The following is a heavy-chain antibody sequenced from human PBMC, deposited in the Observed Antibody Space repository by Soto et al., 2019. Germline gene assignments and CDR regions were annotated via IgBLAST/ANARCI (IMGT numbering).Heavy chain of an antibody. CDR3: ARGRGSGSSADY. Sequence: EVQLVESGGGLVQPGGSLRLSCAASGFTVSSNYMNWVRQAPGKGLEWVSVIYSGGSRYYVDSVKGRFTISRDNSKNTVDLQMNSLRAEDTAVYYCARGRGSGSSADYWGQGTLVTVSS. CDR1: GFTVSSNY. CDR2: IYSGGSR. V-gene: IGHV3-66*01. D-gene: IGHD6-25*01. J-gene: IGHJ4*02.